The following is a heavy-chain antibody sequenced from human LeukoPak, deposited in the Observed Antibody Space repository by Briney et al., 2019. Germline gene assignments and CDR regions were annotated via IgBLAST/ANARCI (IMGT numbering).Heavy chain of an antibody. CDR2: IYYSGST. CDR3: ARERYDILTGSYYDGMDV. CDR1: GGSISSSSYY. D-gene: IGHD3-9*01. V-gene: IGHV4-39*07. J-gene: IGHJ6*02. Sequence: PSETLSLTCTVSGGSISSSSYYWGWIRQPPGKGLEWIGSIYYSGSTYYNPSLKSRVTISVDTSKNQFSLKLSSVTAADTAVYYCARERYDILTGSYYDGMDVWGQGTTVTVSS.